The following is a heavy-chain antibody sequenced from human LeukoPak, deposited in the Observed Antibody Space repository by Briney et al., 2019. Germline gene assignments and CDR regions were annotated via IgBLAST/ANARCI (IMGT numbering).Heavy chain of an antibody. D-gene: IGHD4-17*01. J-gene: IGHJ3*02. CDR1: GLTFSKYA. CDR2: ITGSGGWA. V-gene: IGHV3-23*01. Sequence: GGSLRLSCAASGLTFSKYAMMWLRQAPGKGLEWVSAITGSGGWALYADSVKGRFTISRDNSKNTLYLQMSSLRAEDTAVYYCAKDPNGDYIGAFDIWGQGTMVTVSS. CDR3: AKDPNGDYIGAFDI.